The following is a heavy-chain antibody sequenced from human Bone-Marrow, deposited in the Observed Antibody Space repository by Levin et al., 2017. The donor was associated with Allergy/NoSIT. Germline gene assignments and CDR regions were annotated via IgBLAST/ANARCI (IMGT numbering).Heavy chain of an antibody. CDR3: GKAGNSGWQLAS. V-gene: IGHV3-30*18. D-gene: IGHD6-19*01. CDR1: GFTFRFSG. J-gene: IGHJ4*02. CDR2: ISYDGSST. Sequence: LSLPCAASGFTFRFSGMNWVRQAPGKGLEWVSFISYDGSSTYYADSLKGRFTISRDNSENTLYLEMNSLRVEDTAMYYCGKAGNSGWQLASWGQGTLVTVSS.